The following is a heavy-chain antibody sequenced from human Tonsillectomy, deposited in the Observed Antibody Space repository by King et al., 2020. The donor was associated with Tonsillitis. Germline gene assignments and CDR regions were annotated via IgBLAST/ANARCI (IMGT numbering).Heavy chain of an antibody. J-gene: IGHJ4*02. CDR1: GGTFSGYY. V-gene: IGHV4-34*01. D-gene: IGHD3-16*02. Sequence: VQLQQWGAGLLKPSETLSLTCAVYGGTFSGYYWSWIRQPPGKGLEWIGEINHSGSTNYNPSLKSRVTMSVDTSKNPFSLNLNSLTAADTAVYYCARVVGEFSGGIDSWGKGNLVTVSS. CDR3: ARVVGEFSGGIDS. CDR2: INHSGST.